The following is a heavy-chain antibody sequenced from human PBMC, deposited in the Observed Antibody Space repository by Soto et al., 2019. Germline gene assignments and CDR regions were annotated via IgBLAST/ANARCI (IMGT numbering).Heavy chain of an antibody. V-gene: IGHV3-23*01. D-gene: IGHD3-22*01. CDR3: AKDISPKGKTYYYDSSGYYYLHDAFDI. CDR2: ISGSGGST. J-gene: IGHJ3*02. Sequence: EVQLLESGGGLVQPGGSLRLSCAASGFTFSSYAMSWVRQAPGKGLEWVSAISGSGGSTYYADSVKGRFTISRDNSKNTLYLQMNSLRDEDTAVYYCAKDISPKGKTYYYDSSGYYYLHDAFDIWGQGTMVTVSS. CDR1: GFTFSSYA.